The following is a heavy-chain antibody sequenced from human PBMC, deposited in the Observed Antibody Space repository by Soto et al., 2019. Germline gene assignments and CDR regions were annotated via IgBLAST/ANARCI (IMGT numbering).Heavy chain of an antibody. CDR1: GFTFSSNG. Sequence: GGSLRLSCATCGFTFSSNGMSWVRQAPGKGLDWVSGISGSGRNTYYADSVKGRFTISRDNSKNTLFLQMNSLRVEDTAVYYCAKNGLSDSPSAIDSWGQGTLVTVSS. CDR3: AKNGLSDSPSAIDS. J-gene: IGHJ4*02. CDR2: ISGSGRNT. V-gene: IGHV3-23*01. D-gene: IGHD2-8*01.